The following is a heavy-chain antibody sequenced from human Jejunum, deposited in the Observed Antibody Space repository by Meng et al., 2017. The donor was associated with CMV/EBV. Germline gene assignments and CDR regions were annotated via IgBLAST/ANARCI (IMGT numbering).Heavy chain of an antibody. V-gene: IGHV4-59*01. CDR3: ARGWGTSSPLDF. J-gene: IGHJ4*02. CDR1: GGSISGYY. D-gene: IGHD2-2*01. Sequence: CPVSGGSISGYYWTWIRQSPGKGLEWIGCIDFSGTTKYSPSLNSRVTISVDTSKKQFSLKLNSVTAADTAVYHCARGWGTSSPLDFWGQGKPVTVSS. CDR2: IDFSGTT.